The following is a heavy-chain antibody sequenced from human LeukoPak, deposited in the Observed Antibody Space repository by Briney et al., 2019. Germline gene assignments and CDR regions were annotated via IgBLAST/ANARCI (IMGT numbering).Heavy chain of an antibody. CDR1: GYTLTDHY. D-gene: IGHD7-27*01. CDR3: ARDHDWGVDY. CDR2: INGKRGDT. V-gene: IGHV1-2*02. Sequence: ASVTVSCKASGYTLTDHYMHWVRQAPGQGLKWMGWINGKRGDTNYAQNFQDRVTMTRDTPTSTVYMELSRLTVDDTAVCYYARDHDWGVDYWGQGTLVTVSS. J-gene: IGHJ4*02.